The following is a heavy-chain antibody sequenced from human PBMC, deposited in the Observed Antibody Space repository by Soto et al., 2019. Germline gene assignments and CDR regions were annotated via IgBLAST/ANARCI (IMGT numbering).Heavy chain of an antibody. CDR3: ARHDYGDYNWFDP. D-gene: IGHD4-17*01. CDR2: IYYSGST. Sequence: SETLSLTCTASGGSISSSSYYWGWIRHPPGKGLEWIGSIYYSGSTYYNPSLKSRVTISVDTSKNQFSLKLSSVTAADTAVYYCARHDYGDYNWFDPWGQGTLVTVSS. V-gene: IGHV4-39*01. J-gene: IGHJ5*02. CDR1: GGSISSSSYY.